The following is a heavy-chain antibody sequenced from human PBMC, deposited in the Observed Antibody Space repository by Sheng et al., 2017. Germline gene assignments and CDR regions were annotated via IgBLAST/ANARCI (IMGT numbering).Heavy chain of an antibody. CDR2: IYHRGST. CDR1: GYSISSGYY. V-gene: IGHV4-38-2*02. CDR3: AREGYCSSTSCYLSWFDP. Sequence: QVQLQESGPGLVKPSETLSLTCAVSGYSISSGYYWAWIRQPPGKGLEWIGNIYHRGSTYYNPSLKSRVTMSVDTSKNQFSLKLSSVTAADTAVYYCAREGYCSSTSCYLSWFDPWGQGPWSPSPQ. D-gene: IGHD2-2*01. J-gene: IGHJ5*02.